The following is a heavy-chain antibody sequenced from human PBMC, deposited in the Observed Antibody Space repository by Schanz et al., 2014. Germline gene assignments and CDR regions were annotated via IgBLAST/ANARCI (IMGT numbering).Heavy chain of an antibody. Sequence: QVQLVEAGGGLVKPGGSLRLSCTASGFTFRDYQMTWIRQAPGKGLEWVSYITSGSAKFYADSVKGRFTISRDNAKNSLSLQMTSLRAEDTAVYYCAREKRRTEVVLDHWGQGTLVTVS. CDR3: AREKRRTEVVLDH. V-gene: IGHV3-11*01. CDR1: GFTFRDYQ. CDR2: ITSGSAK. J-gene: IGHJ4*02.